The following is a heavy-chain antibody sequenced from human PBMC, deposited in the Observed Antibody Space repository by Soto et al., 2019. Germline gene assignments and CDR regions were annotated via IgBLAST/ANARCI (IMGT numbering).Heavy chain of an antibody. CDR2: INAGNGNT. CDR3: ARGYCSGGSCQDY. J-gene: IGHJ4*02. Sequence: ASVKVSCKASGYTFTSYAMHWVRQAPGQRLEWMGWINAGNGNTKYSQKFQGRVTITRDTSASTAYMELSSLRSEDTAVYYCARGYCSGGSCQDYWGQGTLVTVYS. D-gene: IGHD2-15*01. V-gene: IGHV1-3*01. CDR1: GYTFTSYA.